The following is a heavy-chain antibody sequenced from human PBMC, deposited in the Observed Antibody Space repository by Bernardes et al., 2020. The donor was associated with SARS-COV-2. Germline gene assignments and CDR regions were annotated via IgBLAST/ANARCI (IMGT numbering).Heavy chain of an antibody. CDR2: IYYSGST. Sequence: SETLSLTCTVSGGSISSYYWSWIRQPPGKGLEWIGYIYYSGSTNYNPSLKSRVTISVDTSKNQFSLKLSSVTAADTAVYYCARLLGDSIAARPRSPNWFDPWGQGTLVTVSS. CDR1: GGSISSYY. D-gene: IGHD6-6*01. J-gene: IGHJ5*02. V-gene: IGHV4-59*08. CDR3: ARLLGDSIAARPRSPNWFDP.